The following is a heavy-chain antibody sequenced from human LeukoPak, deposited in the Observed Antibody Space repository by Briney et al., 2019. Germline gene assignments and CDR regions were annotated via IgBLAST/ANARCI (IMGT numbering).Heavy chain of an antibody. Sequence: GGSLRLSCAASGFTFSSYVLSWVRQAPGKGLDWVSGISGSGGSTYYADSVKGRFTISRDNFKNTLYLQMNSLRAEDTAVYYCAKGVQELRGYFDYWGQGTLVTVSS. J-gene: IGHJ4*02. CDR1: GFTFSSYV. D-gene: IGHD1-26*01. CDR3: AKGVQELRGYFDY. CDR2: ISGSGGST. V-gene: IGHV3-23*01.